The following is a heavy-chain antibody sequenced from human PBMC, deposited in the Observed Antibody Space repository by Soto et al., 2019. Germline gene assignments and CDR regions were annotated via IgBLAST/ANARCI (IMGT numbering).Heavy chain of an antibody. Sequence: GGSLRLSCAASGFTFYDYAMHWVRQAPGKGLEWVSGISWNSGSIGYADSVKGRFTISRDNAKNSLYLQMNSLRAEDTALYYCAKGAAVAGNAFDIWGQGTMVTVSS. J-gene: IGHJ3*02. D-gene: IGHD6-19*01. CDR1: GFTFYDYA. CDR2: ISWNSGSI. V-gene: IGHV3-9*01. CDR3: AKGAAVAGNAFDI.